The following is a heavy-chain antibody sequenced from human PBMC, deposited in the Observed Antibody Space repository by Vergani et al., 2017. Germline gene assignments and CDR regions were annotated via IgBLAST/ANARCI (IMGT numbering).Heavy chain of an antibody. CDR2: IIPVLGKT. CDR3: ARDPDIVVVPAAPYYYYYYGMDV. J-gene: IGHJ6*02. V-gene: IGHV1-69*08. CDR1: GATFRSNT. D-gene: IGHD2-2*01. Sequence: QVQLVQSGAEVKKPGSSVKVSCKASGATFRSNTISWVRQVPGQGLEWMGRIIPVLGKTKYAQDFQGRLTITADTSTSTAYMELTSLRSQDTAVYYCARDPDIVVVPAAPYYYYYYGMDVWGQGP.